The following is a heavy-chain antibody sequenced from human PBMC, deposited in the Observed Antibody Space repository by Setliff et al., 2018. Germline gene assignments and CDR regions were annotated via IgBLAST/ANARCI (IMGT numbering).Heavy chain of an antibody. V-gene: IGHV3-48*01. D-gene: IGHD2-21*02. J-gene: IGHJ4*02. CDR1: GFSFSSYG. Sequence: GSLRLSCAASGFSFSSYGMNWVRQAPEKGLEWVSYISSSSSTIYYADSVKGRFTISRDDSKKTLYLQMNSLRAEDTAVYYCARGFDVCGGGACYTDGPYYFDYWGLGTLVTVSS. CDR2: ISSSSSTI. CDR3: ARGFDVCGGGACYTDGPYYFDY.